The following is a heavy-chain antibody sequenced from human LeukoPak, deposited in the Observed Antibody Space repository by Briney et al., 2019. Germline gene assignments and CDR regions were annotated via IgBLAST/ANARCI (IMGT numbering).Heavy chain of an antibody. CDR3: SVDTAMVTVIY. Sequence: SETLSLTCAVYGGSFSGYYWSWIRQPPGKGLEWIGSIYYSGSTYYNPSLKSRVTISVDTSKNQFSLKLSSVTAADTAVYYCSVDTAMVTVIYWGQGTLVTVSS. J-gene: IGHJ4*02. CDR1: GGSFSGYY. V-gene: IGHV4-34*01. D-gene: IGHD5-18*01. CDR2: IYYSGST.